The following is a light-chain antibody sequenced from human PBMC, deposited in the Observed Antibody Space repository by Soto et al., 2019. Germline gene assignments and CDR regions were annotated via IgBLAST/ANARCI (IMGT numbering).Light chain of an antibody. Sequence: DIVMTQSPLSLPVIPGEPASISCKSSQTLLHSNRYSYLDWYLQKPGQSPQVLMYLGSNRASGVPDRFSGSGSGTDFTLKISRVEAEDVGIYYCMQTLQTPYTFGQGTKVDIK. CDR2: LGS. V-gene: IGKV2-28*01. CDR1: QTLLHSNRYSY. CDR3: MQTLQTPYT. J-gene: IGKJ2*01.